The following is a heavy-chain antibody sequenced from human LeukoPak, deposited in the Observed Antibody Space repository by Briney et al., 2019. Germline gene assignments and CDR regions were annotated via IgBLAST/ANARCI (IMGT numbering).Heavy chain of an antibody. V-gene: IGHV4-59*01. CDR2: IYYSGST. D-gene: IGHD1-26*01. CDR3: ARVPTSGSYYGIFDY. Sequence: SETLPLTCTVSGGSISSYYWSWIRQPPGKGLEWIGYIYYSGSTNYNPSLKSRVTISVDTSKNQFSLKLSSVTAADTAVYYCARVPTSGSYYGIFDYWGQGTLVTVSS. CDR1: GGSISSYY. J-gene: IGHJ4*02.